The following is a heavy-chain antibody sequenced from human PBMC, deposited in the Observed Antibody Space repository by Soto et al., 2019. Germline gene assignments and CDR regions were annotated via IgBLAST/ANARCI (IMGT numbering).Heavy chain of an antibody. CDR1: GYTFTSYG. CDR2: ISAYNGNT. D-gene: IGHD3-9*01. Sequence: ASVTVSCKASGYTFTSYGISWVRQAPGQGLEWMGWISAYNGNTNYAQKLQGRVTMTTDSSTSTDYMELRSLRSDDTAVYYCARGHYYDILTGPAGWFAPRGQGTLVTVSS. J-gene: IGHJ5*02. CDR3: ARGHYYDILTGPAGWFAP. V-gene: IGHV1-18*04.